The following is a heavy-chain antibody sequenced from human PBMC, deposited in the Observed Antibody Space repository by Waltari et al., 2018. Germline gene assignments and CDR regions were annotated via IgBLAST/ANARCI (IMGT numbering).Heavy chain of an antibody. V-gene: IGHV3-30*02. J-gene: IGHJ5*02. CDR3: ARDRGGYGDFVSWFDP. CDR1: GFTFSDYG. Sequence: QLVESGGGVVQPGGPLRPSCVVSGFTFSDYGIHWVRQAPGKGLEWVSFIRHDGTYTYYADSVKGRFGISRDNSKNTAYLQMDSLGPEDTAVYSCARDRGGYGDFVSWFDPWGQGTLVTVSS. D-gene: IGHD3-22*01. CDR2: IRHDGTYT.